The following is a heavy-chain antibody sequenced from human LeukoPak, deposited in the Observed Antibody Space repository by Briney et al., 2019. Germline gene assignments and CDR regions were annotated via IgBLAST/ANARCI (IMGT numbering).Heavy chain of an antibody. CDR3: ASSSGSQLFDY. D-gene: IGHD5-12*01. Sequence: SEXXXLTCTVSGGSISSYYWSWIRQPPGKGLEWIGYIYYSGSTNYNPSLTSRVTISVDTSKNQFSLKLSSVTAADTAVYYCASSSGSQLFDYWGQGTLVTVSS. CDR1: GGSISSYY. CDR2: IYYSGST. V-gene: IGHV4-59*01. J-gene: IGHJ4*02.